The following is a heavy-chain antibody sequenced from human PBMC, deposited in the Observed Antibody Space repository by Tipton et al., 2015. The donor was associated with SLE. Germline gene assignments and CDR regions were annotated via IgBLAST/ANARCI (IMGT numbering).Heavy chain of an antibody. Sequence: LRLSCAVSGGSINSGDYSWSWIRQPPGKGLEWIGYIYYSGATSYNSSLKSRLTMSVDTSNNVFSLKLLSATPADSAIYYCARGGSPFDYWGRGILVTVSS. CDR3: ARGGSPFDY. CDR1: GGSINSGDYS. CDR2: IYYSGAT. V-gene: IGHV4-30-2*05. J-gene: IGHJ4*02.